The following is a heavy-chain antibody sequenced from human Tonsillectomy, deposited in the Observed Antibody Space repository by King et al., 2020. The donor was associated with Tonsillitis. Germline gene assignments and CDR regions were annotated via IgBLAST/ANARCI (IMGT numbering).Heavy chain of an antibody. D-gene: IGHD3-16*01. Sequence: VQLVESGGGVVQPGRSLRLSCAASGINFSSYAIHWVRQAPGKGLEWVALMSYDGTKRYYADSVKGRFTVSRDNSKNTLYLQMNSLRPEDTAVYFCARDLGEADYLDYWGQGTLVTVSS. CDR3: ARDLGEADYLDY. CDR1: GINFSSYA. J-gene: IGHJ4*02. V-gene: IGHV3-30-3*01. CDR2: MSYDGTKR.